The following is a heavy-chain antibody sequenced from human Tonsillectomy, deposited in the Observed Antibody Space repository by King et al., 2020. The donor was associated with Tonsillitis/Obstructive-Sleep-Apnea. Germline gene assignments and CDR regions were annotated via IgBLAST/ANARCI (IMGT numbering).Heavy chain of an antibody. J-gene: IGHJ4*02. V-gene: IGHV4-39*01. CDR3: ASGVLRGYSYGYGY. CDR2: IYYSGGT. D-gene: IGHD5-18*01. CDR1: GCSISSSSYY. Sequence: LQLQESGPGLVKPSETLSLTCTVSGCSISSSSYYWGWIRQPPGKGLEWIGSIYYSGGTYYNPSLKSRVTISVDTAKNQFSLKLSSVTAADTAVYYCASGVLRGYSYGYGYWGQGPWSPSPQ.